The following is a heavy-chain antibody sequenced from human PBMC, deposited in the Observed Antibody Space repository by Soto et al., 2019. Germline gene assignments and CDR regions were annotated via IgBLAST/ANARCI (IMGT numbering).Heavy chain of an antibody. CDR2: TSGSGGNA. V-gene: IGHV3-23*01. CDR3: TKGSRAVTAKQPLYY. D-gene: IGHD2-21*02. CDR1: GFTFSNYA. Sequence: GGSLRLSCAVSGFTFSNYAMSWVRQAPGKGLEWVSSTSGSGGNAYYADSVKGRFTISRDNSKDTLYLQMDSLRAEDTAVYYCTKGSRAVTAKQPLYYCSQGSLVIVSS. J-gene: IGHJ4*02.